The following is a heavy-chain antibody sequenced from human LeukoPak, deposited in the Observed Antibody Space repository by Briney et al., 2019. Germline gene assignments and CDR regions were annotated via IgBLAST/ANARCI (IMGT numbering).Heavy chain of an antibody. J-gene: IGHJ4*02. Sequence: PGVSVKVSCKISGNTLHTPAITWVRQAPGEGLEWMGWSSLANGNTNYAQKLQGRVTMTIDISTSTAYVELRSLRSDDTAIYYCTTGEAGFSRYEYWGQGTVVTVSS. CDR3: TTGEAGFSRYEY. CDR1: GNTLHTPA. V-gene: IGHV1-18*01. D-gene: IGHD6-19*01. CDR2: SSLANGNT.